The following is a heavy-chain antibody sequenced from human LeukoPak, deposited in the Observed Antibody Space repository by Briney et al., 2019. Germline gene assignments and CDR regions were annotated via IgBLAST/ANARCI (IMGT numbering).Heavy chain of an antibody. CDR2: IYPGDSDT. CDR3: ASTPYYYDSSGYYLDAFDI. V-gene: IGHV5-51*01. J-gene: IGHJ3*02. D-gene: IGHD3-22*01. CDR1: GYSFTSYW. Sequence: GESLKISCKGSGYSFTSYWIVWVRQMPGKGLEWMGIIYPGDSDTRYSPSFQGQVTISADKSISTAYLQWSSLKASDTAMYYCASTPYYYDSSGYYLDAFDIWGQGTMVTVSS.